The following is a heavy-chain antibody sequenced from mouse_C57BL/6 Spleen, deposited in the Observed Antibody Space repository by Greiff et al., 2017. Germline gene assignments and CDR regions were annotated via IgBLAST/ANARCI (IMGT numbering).Heavy chain of an antibody. D-gene: IGHD1-1*01. Sequence: QVQLQQSGAELARPGASVKLSCKASGYTFTSYGISWVKQRTGQGLEWIGEIYPRSGNTYYNEKFKGKATLTADKSSSTAYMELRSLTSEDSAVYFCARRGYGSSHYYAMDYWGQGTSVTVSS. CDR3: ARRGYGSSHYYAMDY. CDR1: GYTFTSYG. V-gene: IGHV1-81*01. CDR2: IYPRSGNT. J-gene: IGHJ4*01.